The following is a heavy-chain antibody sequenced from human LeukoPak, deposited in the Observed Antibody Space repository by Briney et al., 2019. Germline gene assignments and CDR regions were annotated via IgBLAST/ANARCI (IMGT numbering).Heavy chain of an antibody. CDR3: AKSGLNRFDY. D-gene: IGHD2-15*01. Sequence: ETLSLNCTVSGGSISSSTYYWGWIRQAPGKGLEWVSSFSGSGGSTYYADSVKGRFTISRDNSKNTLNLQMNSLRAEDTAVYYCAKSGLNRFDYWGQGTLVTVSS. CDR2: FSGSGGST. CDR1: GGSISSSTYY. J-gene: IGHJ4*02. V-gene: IGHV3-23*01.